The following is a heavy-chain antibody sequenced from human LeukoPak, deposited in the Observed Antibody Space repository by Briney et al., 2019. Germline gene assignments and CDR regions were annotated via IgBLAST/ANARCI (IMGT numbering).Heavy chain of an antibody. D-gene: IGHD2-21*02. Sequence: KPSETLSLTCTVSGGSINTYYWNWIRQPPGKGLEWIGSAYYSGSTYYNPPLKGRVTISVDTSKNQFSLKLTSVTAADTAVYFCARDSNGIWYSARQHFDYWGQGTLVTVSS. CDR3: ARDSNGIWYSARQHFDY. V-gene: IGHV4-59*12. J-gene: IGHJ4*02. CDR1: GGSINTYY. CDR2: AYYSGST.